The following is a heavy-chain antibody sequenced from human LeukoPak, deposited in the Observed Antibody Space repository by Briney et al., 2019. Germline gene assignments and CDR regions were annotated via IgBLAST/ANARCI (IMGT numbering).Heavy chain of an antibody. CDR2: IIPILGIA. Sequence: SVKVSCKASGGTFSSYAISWVRQAPGQGLEWMGRIIPILGIANYAQKFQGRVTITADKSTSTAYMELSSLRSEDTAVYYCARVAGYCSSTSCYYMDVWGQGSTVTVSS. CDR3: ARVAGYCSSTSCYYMDV. V-gene: IGHV1-69*04. D-gene: IGHD2-2*03. CDR1: GGTFSSYA. J-gene: IGHJ6*02.